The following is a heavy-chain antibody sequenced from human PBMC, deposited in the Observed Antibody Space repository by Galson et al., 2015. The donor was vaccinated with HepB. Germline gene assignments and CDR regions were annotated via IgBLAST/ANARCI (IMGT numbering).Heavy chain of an antibody. Sequence: SETLSLTCTVSGGSISSYYWSWIRQPPGKELEWIGYIYYSGSTNYNPSLKSRLTISIDTSKNQFSLKLTSVTAADTAMYYCARQRKGPAATFDFWGQGTLVSVSS. J-gene: IGHJ4*02. CDR3: ARQRKGPAATFDF. V-gene: IGHV4-59*08. CDR1: GGSISSYY. CDR2: IYYSGST. D-gene: IGHD2-2*01.